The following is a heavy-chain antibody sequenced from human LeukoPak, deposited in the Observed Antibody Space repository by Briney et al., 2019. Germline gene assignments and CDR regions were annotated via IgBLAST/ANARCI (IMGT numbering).Heavy chain of an antibody. CDR2: FDPEDGET. V-gene: IGHV1-24*01. D-gene: IGHD2-15*01. Sequence: ASVKVSCKVSGYTLTELSMHWVRQAPGKGLEWMGGFDPEDGETIYAQKFQGRVTMTEDTSTDTAYMELSSLRSEDTAVYYCARDAVVAATRDEYFQHWGQGTLVTVSS. CDR3: ARDAVVAATRDEYFQH. CDR1: GYTLTELS. J-gene: IGHJ1*01.